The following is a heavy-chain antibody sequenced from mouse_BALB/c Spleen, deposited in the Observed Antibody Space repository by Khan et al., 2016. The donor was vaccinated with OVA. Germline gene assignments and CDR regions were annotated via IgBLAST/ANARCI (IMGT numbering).Heavy chain of an antibody. CDR2: IYPGSGTT. V-gene: IGHV1-77*01. J-gene: IGHJ3*01. Sequence: LQQSGPELMKPGASVNISCKASGYTFTDYVINWVKQRTGQGLEWIGEIYPGSGTTYYNEKFKGKATLTADKSSNTAYMQLSSLTSEDSAVYFCAKNYASWFAYWDQGTLVTVSA. D-gene: IGHD1-1*02. CDR3: AKNYASWFAY. CDR1: GYTFTDYV.